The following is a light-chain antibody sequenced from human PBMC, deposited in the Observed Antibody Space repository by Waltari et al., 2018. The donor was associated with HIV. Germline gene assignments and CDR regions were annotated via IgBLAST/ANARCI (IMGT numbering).Light chain of an antibody. Sequence: SALPQPASVSASTGQSITISCTGTSSDVGGYTSLSWYQLHPGKAPTLMIYAVSNRPSGVSNRFSGSKSDNTASLTISGLQAEDEADYYCSSYTSTSTVYVFGTGTEVTVL. CDR3: SSYTSTSTVYV. CDR1: SSDVGGYTS. V-gene: IGLV2-14*03. CDR2: AVS. J-gene: IGLJ1*01.